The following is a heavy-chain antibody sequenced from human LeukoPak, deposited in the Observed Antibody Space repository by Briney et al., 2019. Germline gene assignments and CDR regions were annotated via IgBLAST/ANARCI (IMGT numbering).Heavy chain of an antibody. D-gene: IGHD6-25*01. Sequence: PSETLSLTCTVSGGSISSSSYYWSWIRQPPGKGLEWIGEINHSGSTNYNPSLKSRVTISVDTSKNQFSLKLSSVTAADTAVYYCARQDRLLISFDPWGQGTLVTVSS. V-gene: IGHV4-39*01. CDR3: ARQDRLLISFDP. CDR1: GGSISSSSYY. J-gene: IGHJ5*02. CDR2: INHSGST.